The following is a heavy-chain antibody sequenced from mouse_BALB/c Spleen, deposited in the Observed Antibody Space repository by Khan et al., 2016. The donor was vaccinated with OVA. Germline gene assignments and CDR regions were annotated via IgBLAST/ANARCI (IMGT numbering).Heavy chain of an antibody. V-gene: IGHV1-77*01. CDR3: ARKIVNYGGDYWYFDV. Sequence: QVQLQQSGPDLVEPGASVMMSCKASGYTVTDYFLSWVKQRTGQGLEWIGEIFPGSNTTYYSEKFRGKATLTAEKSSNTVFMHLSSLTSEDSAVYFCARKIVNYGGDYWYFDVWGAGTTVTVTS. J-gene: IGHJ1*01. D-gene: IGHD1-1*02. CDR1: GYTVTDYF. CDR2: IFPGSNTT.